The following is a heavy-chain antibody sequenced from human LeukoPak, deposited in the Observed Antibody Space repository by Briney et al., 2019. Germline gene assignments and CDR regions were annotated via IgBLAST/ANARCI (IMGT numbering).Heavy chain of an antibody. CDR3: ARDSYDYVWGSYPYGMDV. Sequence: GGSLRLSCAASGYTFSGYYMSWIRQAPGKGLEWVSYISSSSSYTNYADSVKGRFTISRDNAKNSLYLQMNSLRAEDTAVYCCARDSYDYVWGSYPYGMDVWGQGTTVTVSS. V-gene: IGHV3-11*05. CDR1: GYTFSGYY. CDR2: ISSSSSYT. D-gene: IGHD3-16*01. J-gene: IGHJ6*02.